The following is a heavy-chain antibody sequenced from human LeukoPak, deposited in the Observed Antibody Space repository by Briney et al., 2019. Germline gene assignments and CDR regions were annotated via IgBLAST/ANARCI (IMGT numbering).Heavy chain of an antibody. CDR2: INSDGSST. V-gene: IGHV3-74*01. J-gene: IGHJ4*01. Sequence: GGSLTLSCAASGFIFSSYWMHWVRQAPGKGLVWVSRINSDGSSTTYADSVKGRFTISRDNAKNTLYLQMNSLRAEDTAVYYCARAPGSNKHFEYWGHGTLVTVSS. CDR3: ARAPGSNKHFEY. D-gene: IGHD3-10*01. CDR1: GFIFSSYW.